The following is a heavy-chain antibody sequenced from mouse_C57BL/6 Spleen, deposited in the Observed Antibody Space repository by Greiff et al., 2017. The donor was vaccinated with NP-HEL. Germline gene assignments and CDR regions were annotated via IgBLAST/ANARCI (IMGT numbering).Heavy chain of an antibody. D-gene: IGHD2-3*01. CDR3: ARDPLRDGYPSWFAY. J-gene: IGHJ3*01. Sequence: EVQLQESGGGLVKPGGSLKLSCAASGFTFSSYAMSWVRQTPEKRLEWVATISDGGSYTYYPDNVKGRFTISRDNAKNNLYLQMSHLKSEDTAMYYCARDPLRDGYPSWFAYWGQGTLVTVSA. CDR2: ISDGGSYT. V-gene: IGHV5-4*01. CDR1: GFTFSSYA.